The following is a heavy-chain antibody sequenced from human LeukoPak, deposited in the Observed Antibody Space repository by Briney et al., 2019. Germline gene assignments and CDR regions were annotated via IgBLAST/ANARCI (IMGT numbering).Heavy chain of an antibody. CDR1: GGSISSGYW. J-gene: IGHJ4*02. D-gene: IGHD2-15*01. V-gene: IGHV4-4*02. CDR2: IIDSGST. CDR3: ATYGPTSGGYTFEY. Sequence: PSETLSLTCAVSGGSISSGYWWSWVRQPPMKGLEWIGGIIDSGSTNYNPSLKGRITISLDKTKNQFSLNVNSVTAADTAVYYCATYGPTSGGYTFEYWGQGILVTVSS.